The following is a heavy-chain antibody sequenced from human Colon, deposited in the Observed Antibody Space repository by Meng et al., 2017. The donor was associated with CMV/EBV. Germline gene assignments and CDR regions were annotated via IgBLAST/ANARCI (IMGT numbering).Heavy chain of an antibody. CDR1: GFTFSTYA. CDR2: IYSGGST. D-gene: IGHD3-3*01. Sequence: GESLKISCAASGFTFSTYAMNWVRQAPGKGLEWVSVIYSGGSTYYADSVKGRFAISRDNSKNIVYLQMSSLRAEDTAVYYCARGEPRNDFWSTFAPTFDYWGQGTLVTVSS. J-gene: IGHJ4*02. CDR3: ARGEPRNDFWSTFAPTFDY. V-gene: IGHV3-53*01.